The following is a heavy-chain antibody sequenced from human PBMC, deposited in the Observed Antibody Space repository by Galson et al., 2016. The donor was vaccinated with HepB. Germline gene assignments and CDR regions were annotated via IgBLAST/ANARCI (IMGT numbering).Heavy chain of an antibody. Sequence: SLRLSCAASGFDFSNHVMSWVRQTPEKGLEWVSTIASTIDMRYFADSVRGRFGISRDDRKNTLWLQMDSLRAEDSAIYYCVKDLRGALAGDSWSQGTLVTVSS. CDR2: IASTIDMR. D-gene: IGHD1-1*01. CDR1: GFDFSNHV. CDR3: VKDLRGALAGDS. J-gene: IGHJ5*01. V-gene: IGHV3-23*01.